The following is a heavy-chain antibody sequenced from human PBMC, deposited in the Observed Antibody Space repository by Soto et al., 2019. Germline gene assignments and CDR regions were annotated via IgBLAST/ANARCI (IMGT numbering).Heavy chain of an antibody. V-gene: IGHV4-59*01. D-gene: IGHD6-19*01. CDR3: ARVGAGADYYYYGMDV. CDR2: IYYSGST. J-gene: IGHJ6*02. CDR1: GGSISSYY. Sequence: PSETLSLTCTVSGGSISSYYWSWIRQPPGKGLEWIGYIYYSGSTNYNPSLKSRVTISVDTSKNQFSLKLSSVTAADTAVYYCARVGAGADYYYYGMDVWGQGTTVTVSS.